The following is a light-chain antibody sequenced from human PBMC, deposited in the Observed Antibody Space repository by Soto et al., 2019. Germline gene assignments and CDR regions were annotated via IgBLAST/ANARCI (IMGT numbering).Light chain of an antibody. CDR2: DVT. CDR3: CSYAGSSLWV. V-gene: IGLV2-11*01. CDR1: SSDVGTYNY. Sequence: QSALTQPRSVFGSPGQSVTISCTGTSSDVGTYNYVSWYQQHPGKAPKLVIYDVTKRPSGVPDRFSGSKSGNTASLTISGLQAEDEADYYCCSYAGSSLWVFGGGTKLTVL. J-gene: IGLJ3*02.